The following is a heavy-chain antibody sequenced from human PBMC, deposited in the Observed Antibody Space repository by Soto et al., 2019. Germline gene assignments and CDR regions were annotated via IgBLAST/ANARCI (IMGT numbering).Heavy chain of an antibody. V-gene: IGHV3-23*01. CDR2: ISGSGGTT. D-gene: IGHD3-10*01. CDR1: GFSFSSYA. Sequence: VPLLESGGGLVQPGGSLRLSCAASGFSFSSYAMTWVRQAPGKGLEWVSDISGSGGTTYYADSVRGRFTISRDNSKNTLYLQMNSLRAEDTAVYYCAKGAGSVNYRPEKWGQGTLVTVSS. CDR3: AKGAGSVNYRPEK. J-gene: IGHJ4*02.